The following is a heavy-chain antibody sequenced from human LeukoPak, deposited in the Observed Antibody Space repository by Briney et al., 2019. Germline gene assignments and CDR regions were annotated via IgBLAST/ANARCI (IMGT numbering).Heavy chain of an antibody. D-gene: IGHD3-10*01. CDR2: IYSGGST. Sequence: PGRTLRLSRAASGFTVSSNYMSWVRQAPGKGLEWVSIIYSGGSTYYADSVKGRFTISRDNCKNTLYLQMNSLRAEDTAVYYCARSFCIAMVRGVIIFGYWGQGTLVTVSS. J-gene: IGHJ4*02. CDR1: GFTVSSNY. V-gene: IGHV3-66*01. CDR3: ARSFCIAMVRGVIIFGY.